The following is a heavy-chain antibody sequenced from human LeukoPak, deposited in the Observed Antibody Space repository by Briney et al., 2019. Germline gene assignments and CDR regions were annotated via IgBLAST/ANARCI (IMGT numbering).Heavy chain of an antibody. CDR2: IYYSGST. CDR3: AREAGLGLYYYYGMDV. V-gene: IGHV4-31*03. D-gene: IGHD3-16*01. CDR1: GGSISSGGYY. J-gene: IGHJ6*02. Sequence: SETLSLTCTVSGGSISSGGYYWSWIRQHPGKGLEWIGYIYYSGSTYYNPSLKSRVTISVDTSKNQFSLKLSSVTAVDTAVYYCAREAGLGLYYYYGMDVWGQGTTVTVSS.